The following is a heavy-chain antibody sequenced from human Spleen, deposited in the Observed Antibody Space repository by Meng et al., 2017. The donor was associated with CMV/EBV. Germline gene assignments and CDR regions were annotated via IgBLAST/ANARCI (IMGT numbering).Heavy chain of an antibody. CDR2: IWYDGSNK. J-gene: IGHJ4*02. Sequence: SGVIISNYGMHWVRQAPGKGLEWVAVIWYDGSNKYYADSVKGRFTISRDKSKKTLYLQMNSLRAEDTAVYYCAKIKSRITIFSALDYWGQGTLVTVSS. D-gene: IGHD3-3*01. CDR1: GVIISNYG. CDR3: AKIKSRITIFSALDY. V-gene: IGHV3-33*03.